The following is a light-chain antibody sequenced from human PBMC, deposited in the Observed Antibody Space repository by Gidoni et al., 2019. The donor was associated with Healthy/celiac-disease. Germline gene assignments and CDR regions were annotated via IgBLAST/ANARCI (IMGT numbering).Light chain of an antibody. Sequence: EIVMTQSPATLSWSPGERATLSCRASQSVSSNLAWYQQKPGQAPRLLIYGASTRATGIPARFSGCGSGTEFTLTISSLQSEDFAVYYCQQYNNWPLLLPFGGGTKVEIK. CDR3: QQYNNWPLLLP. V-gene: IGKV3-15*01. J-gene: IGKJ4*01. CDR1: QSVSSN. CDR2: GAS.